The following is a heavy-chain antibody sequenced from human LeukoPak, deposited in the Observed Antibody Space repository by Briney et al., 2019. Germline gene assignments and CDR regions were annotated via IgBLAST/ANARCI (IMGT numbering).Heavy chain of an antibody. D-gene: IGHD3-16*01. CDR2: INHNGNVN. CDR3: ARGGGLDV. Sequence: PGGSLRLSCAASGFTFSSYWMSWARQAPGKGLEWVASINHNGNVNYYVDSVEGRFTISRDNAKNSLYLQMSNLRAEDTAVYFCARGGGLDVWGQGATVTVSS. J-gene: IGHJ6*02. V-gene: IGHV3-7*03. CDR1: GFTFSSYW.